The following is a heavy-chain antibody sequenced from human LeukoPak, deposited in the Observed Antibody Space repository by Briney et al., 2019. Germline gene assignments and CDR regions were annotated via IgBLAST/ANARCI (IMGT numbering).Heavy chain of an antibody. V-gene: IGHV1-69*04. Sequence: GASVKVSCKASGGTFSSYAISWVRQAPGQGLEWMGRIIPILGIANYAQKFQGRVAITADKSTSTAYMELSSLRSEDTAVYYCARVSYYYDSSGYELGAFDIWRQGTMVTVSS. CDR2: IIPILGIA. D-gene: IGHD3-22*01. CDR3: ARVSYYYDSSGYELGAFDI. CDR1: GGTFSSYA. J-gene: IGHJ3*02.